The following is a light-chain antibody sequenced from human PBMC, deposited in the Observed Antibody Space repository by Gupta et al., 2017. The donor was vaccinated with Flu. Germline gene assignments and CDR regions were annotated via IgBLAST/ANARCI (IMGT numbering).Light chain of an antibody. CDR2: GAS. Sequence: EIVLTQSPGTLSLSPGERATLSCRASQSVSSNYLAWYQQKPGQAPRLFISGASSRATGIPDRFSGSGSGTDFTLTISRLEPEDFAVYYCQQYGRSPNTFGQGTKVEIK. CDR3: QQYGRSPNT. V-gene: IGKV3-20*01. J-gene: IGKJ1*01. CDR1: QSVSSNY.